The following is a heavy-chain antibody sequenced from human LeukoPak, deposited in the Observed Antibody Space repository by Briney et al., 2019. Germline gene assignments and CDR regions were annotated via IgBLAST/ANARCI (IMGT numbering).Heavy chain of an antibody. D-gene: IGHD2-21*02. J-gene: IGHJ3*02. CDR3: TRQPYCGGDCYDAFDI. CDR1: GFTFSGSS. CDR2: IRSKANSYAT. V-gene: IGHV3-73*01. Sequence: GGSLRLSCAASGFTFSGSSMHWVRQASGKGREWGGRIRSKANSYATAYDASVKGRFTISRDDSKHTAYLQMNSLKTEDTAVYYCTRQPYCGGDCYDAFDIWGQGTMVTVSS.